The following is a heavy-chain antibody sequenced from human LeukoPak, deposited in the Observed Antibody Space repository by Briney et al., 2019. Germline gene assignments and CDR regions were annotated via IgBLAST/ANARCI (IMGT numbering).Heavy chain of an antibody. V-gene: IGHV1-8*01. J-gene: IGHJ4*02. CDR1: GYTFISYD. D-gene: IGHD3-10*01. Sequence: GASVKVSCKASGYTFISYDINWVRQATGQGLEWMGWMNPNSGNTGYAQKFQGRVTMTRNTSISTAYMELSSLRSDDTAVYYCARDSPGYGSGSPTGDYWGQGTLVTVSS. CDR2: MNPNSGNT. CDR3: ARDSPGYGSGSPTGDY.